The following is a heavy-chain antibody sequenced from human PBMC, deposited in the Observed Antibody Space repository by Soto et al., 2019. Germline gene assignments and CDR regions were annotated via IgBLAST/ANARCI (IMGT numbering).Heavy chain of an antibody. CDR3: ARLHSSGYTHYYSYGMDV. J-gene: IGHJ6*02. CDR2: IWYDGSNK. D-gene: IGHD3-22*01. CDR1: GFTFSSYG. Sequence: GGPLRLSCAASGFTFSSYGMHWVRQAPGKGLEWVAVIWYDGSNKYYADCVKGRFTISRDNSKNTLYLQMNSLRAEDTAVYYCARLHSSGYTHYYSYGMDVWGQGTTVTV. V-gene: IGHV3-33*01.